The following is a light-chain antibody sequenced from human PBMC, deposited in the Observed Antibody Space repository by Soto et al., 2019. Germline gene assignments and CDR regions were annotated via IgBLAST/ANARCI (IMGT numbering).Light chain of an antibody. CDR2: GNN. J-gene: IGLJ2*01. CDR3: QSYDNSLSGPV. V-gene: IGLV1-40*01. Sequence: QSVLTQPPSVSGAPGQRVTISCTGSSSNIGAGYDVNWYQQLPGTAPKLLIYGNNNRPSGVPDRFSGSKSRTSASLAITGLQAEDEADYYCQSYDNSLSGPVFGGGTKVTVL. CDR1: SSNIGAGYD.